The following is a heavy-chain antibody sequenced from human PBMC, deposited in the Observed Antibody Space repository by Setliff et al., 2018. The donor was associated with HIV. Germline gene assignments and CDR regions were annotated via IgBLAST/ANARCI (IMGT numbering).Heavy chain of an antibody. CDR1: GFTFNNAW. CDR2: IKSKTDGGTT. D-gene: IGHD2-15*01. V-gene: IGHV3-15*01. J-gene: IGHJ5*02. Sequence: LRLSCAASGFTFNNAWMYWVRQAPGKGLEWVGRIKSKTDGGTTDYSAPVNGRFSLSRDDSKNTLYLQMNSLKTEDTAVYYCFTAASGFIRASWGRGALVTVS. CDR3: FTAASGFIRAS.